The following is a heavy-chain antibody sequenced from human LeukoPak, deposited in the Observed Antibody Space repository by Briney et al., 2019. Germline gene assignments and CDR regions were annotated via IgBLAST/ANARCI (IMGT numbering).Heavy chain of an antibody. J-gene: IGHJ6*03. V-gene: IGHV3-23*01. CDR2: TSGSGGST. D-gene: IGHD3-3*01. CDR1: GFTFSSYA. CDR3: AKDGGYDLYYYYMDV. Sequence: PGGSLRLSCAASGFTFSSYAMSWVRQAPGKGLEWVSATSGSGGSTYYADSVKGRFTISRDNSKNTLYLQMNSLRAEDTAVYYCAKDGGYDLYYYYMDVWGKGTTVTVSS.